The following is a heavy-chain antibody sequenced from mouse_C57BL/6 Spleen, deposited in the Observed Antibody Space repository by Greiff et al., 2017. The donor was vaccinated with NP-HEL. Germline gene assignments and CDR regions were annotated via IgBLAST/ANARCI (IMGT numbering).Heavy chain of an antibody. J-gene: IGHJ2*01. CDR1: GFTFSSYA. CDR3: AREGGDYFDY. V-gene: IGHV5-4*01. CDR2: ISDGGSYT. Sequence: EVQLQESGGGLVKPGGSLKLSCAASGFTFSSYAMSWVRQTPEKRLEWVATISDGGSYTYYPDNVKGRFTISRDNAKNNLYLQMSHLKSEDTAMYYCAREGGDYFDYWGQGTTLTVSS.